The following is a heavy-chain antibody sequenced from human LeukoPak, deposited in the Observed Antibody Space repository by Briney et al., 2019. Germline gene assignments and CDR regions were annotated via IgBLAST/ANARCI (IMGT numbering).Heavy chain of an antibody. J-gene: IGHJ5*02. V-gene: IGHV4-34*01. Sequence: PSETLSLPCAVYGGSFSGYFWSWIRQPPGKGLEWIGEINHSGNTNYNSSLKSRITISVDTSKNQFSLKLNSVTAADTAVYSCARVNAGGGFDPWGQGALVTVSS. CDR3: ARVNAGGGFDP. CDR1: GGSFSGYF. CDR2: INHSGNT. D-gene: IGHD1-26*01.